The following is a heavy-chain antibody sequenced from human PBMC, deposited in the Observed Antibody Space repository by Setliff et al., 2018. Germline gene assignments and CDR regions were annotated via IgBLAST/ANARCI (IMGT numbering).Heavy chain of an antibody. Sequence: SETLSLTCTVSGGSISSYYWSWIRQPPGKGLEWIGYIYYSGSTNYNPSLKSRVTISVDTSKNQFSLKLSSVAAADTAVYYCARESYYGSGYNYWGQGTLVTVS. CDR3: ARESYYGSGYNY. CDR2: IYYSGST. J-gene: IGHJ4*02. CDR1: GGSISSYY. D-gene: IGHD3-10*01. V-gene: IGHV4-59*01.